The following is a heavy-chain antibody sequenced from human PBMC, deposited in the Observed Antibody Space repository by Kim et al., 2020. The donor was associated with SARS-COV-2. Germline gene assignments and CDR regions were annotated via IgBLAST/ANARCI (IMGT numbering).Heavy chain of an antibody. CDR2: T. D-gene: IGHD1-26*01. V-gene: IGHV1-46*01. J-gene: IGHJ4*02. Sequence: TSYAKKCQGRVTMTRDTSTSTVYMELSSLRSEDTAVYYCARQNSGSYYGYWGQGTLVTVSS. CDR3: ARQNSGSYYGY.